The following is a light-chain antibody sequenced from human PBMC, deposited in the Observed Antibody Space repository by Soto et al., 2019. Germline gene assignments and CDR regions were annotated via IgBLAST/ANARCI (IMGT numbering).Light chain of an antibody. Sequence: DIQMTQSPSSLSASVGDRVTITCRASQDISVDLAWYQQKPGKFPKLLIYSASTLQSGVPSRFSGSGSGTDFTLTISSLQPEDVATYYCQKCNTAPLTFGQGTRLEIK. V-gene: IGKV1-27*01. CDR1: QDISVD. CDR3: QKCNTAPLT. CDR2: SAS. J-gene: IGKJ5*01.